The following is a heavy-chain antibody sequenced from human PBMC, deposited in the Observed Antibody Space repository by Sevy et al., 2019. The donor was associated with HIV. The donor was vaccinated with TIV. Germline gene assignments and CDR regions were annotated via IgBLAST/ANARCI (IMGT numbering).Heavy chain of an antibody. D-gene: IGHD5-18*01. CDR3: ARGKSGYGYALNY. Sequence: GGSLRLSCAASGFTVNSNYMTWVRQAPGKGLEGVSAIYSDGTTYHADSVKDRFTISRDNFKNTLYLQMNSLRAEDTAVYYCARGKSGYGYALNYWGQGTLVTVSS. CDR2: IYSDGTT. CDR1: GFTVNSNY. V-gene: IGHV3-66*01. J-gene: IGHJ4*02.